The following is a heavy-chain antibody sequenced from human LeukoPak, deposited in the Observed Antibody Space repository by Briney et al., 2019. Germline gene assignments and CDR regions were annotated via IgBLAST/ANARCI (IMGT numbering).Heavy chain of an antibody. Sequence: GGSLRLSCAASGFTFSSYAMLWVRQAPGKGLEWVAVISYDGSNKYYADSVKGRFTISRDNSKNTLYLQMNSLRAEDTAVYYCARDEKVRTYYYDSSGHIPDYWGQGTLVTVSS. CDR1: GFTFSSYA. D-gene: IGHD3-22*01. V-gene: IGHV3-30*04. CDR2: ISYDGSNK. CDR3: ARDEKVRTYYYDSSGHIPDY. J-gene: IGHJ4*02.